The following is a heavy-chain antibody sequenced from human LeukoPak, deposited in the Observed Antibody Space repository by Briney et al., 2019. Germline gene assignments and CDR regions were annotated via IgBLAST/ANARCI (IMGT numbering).Heavy chain of an antibody. D-gene: IGHD3-22*01. CDR3: ARDRGHDSGGYFRY. Sequence: ASVTVSYKSSVYTFTTYGISWVRQAPGQGLEWMGWISANNGNTNYAQQLQGRVTMTTDTSTTTAYMELRSLGSDDTAVYYCARDRGHDSGGYFRYWGQGTLVTVSS. J-gene: IGHJ4*02. CDR2: ISANNGNT. CDR1: VYTFTTYG. V-gene: IGHV1-18*01.